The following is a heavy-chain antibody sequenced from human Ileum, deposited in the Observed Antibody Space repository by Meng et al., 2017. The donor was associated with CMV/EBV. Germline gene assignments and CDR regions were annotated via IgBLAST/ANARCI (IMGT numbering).Heavy chain of an antibody. CDR3: ARGGYSSGDWFAP. J-gene: IGHJ5*02. CDR2: ISYDGSNK. CDR1: GFTFSSYA. V-gene: IGHV3-30*04. D-gene: IGHD1-26*01. Sequence: ADSGFTFSSYAMHWVRQATGKGLEWVAVISYDGSNKYYADSVKGRFTISRDNSKNTLYLQMNSLRAEDTAVYYCARGGYSSGDWFAPWGPGTLVTVSS.